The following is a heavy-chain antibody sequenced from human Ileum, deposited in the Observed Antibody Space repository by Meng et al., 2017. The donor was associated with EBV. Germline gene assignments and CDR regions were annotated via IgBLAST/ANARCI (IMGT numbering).Heavy chain of an antibody. D-gene: IGHD3-22*01. CDR1: GDAISSTNW. V-gene: IGHV4-28*01. J-gene: IGHJ4*02. CDR3: ARNVPGTSAYYD. Sequence: QVQRSARTPGLLTPSDTLSLTCAVSGDAISSTNWWGWIRQPPGKGLEWIGYIYYSGSTSYNPSLKSRVTMSVDTSKNQFSLNLNSVTAVDTAVYYCARNVPGTSAYYDWGQGTLVTVSS. CDR2: IYYSGST.